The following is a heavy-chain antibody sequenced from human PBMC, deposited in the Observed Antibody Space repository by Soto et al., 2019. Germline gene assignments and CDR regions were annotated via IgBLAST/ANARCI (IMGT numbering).Heavy chain of an antibody. D-gene: IGHD2-2*01. CDR1: GGSISSGDYY. J-gene: IGHJ6*02. V-gene: IGHV4-30-4*01. Sequence: SETLSLTCTVSGGSISSGDYYWSWIRQPPGKGLEWIGYIYYSGSTYYNPSLKSRVTISVDTSKNQFSLKLSSVTAADTAVYYCARDKVPAAPSYHGMDVWGHGTTVTVSS. CDR3: ARDKVPAAPSYHGMDV. CDR2: IYYSGST.